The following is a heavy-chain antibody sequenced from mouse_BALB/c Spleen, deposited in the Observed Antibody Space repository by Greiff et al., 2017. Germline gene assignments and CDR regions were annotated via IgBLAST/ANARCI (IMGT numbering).Heavy chain of an antibody. J-gene: IGHJ1*01. D-gene: IGHD1-1*01. CDR2: ISSGGSYT. Sequence: EVKLVESGGDLVKPGGSLKLSCAASGFTFSSYGMSWVRQTPDKRLEWVATISSGGSYTYYPDSVKGRFTISRDNAKNTLYLQMSSLKSEDTAMYYCARPASGYGSSYGWYFDVWGAGTTVTVSS. CDR3: ARPASGYGSSYGWYFDV. CDR1: GFTFSSYG. V-gene: IGHV5-6*02.